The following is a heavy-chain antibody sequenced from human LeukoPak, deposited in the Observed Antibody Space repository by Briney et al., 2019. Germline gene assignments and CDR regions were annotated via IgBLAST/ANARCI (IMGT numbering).Heavy chain of an antibody. CDR3: ARDRQWMVFDY. D-gene: IGHD6-19*01. V-gene: IGHV3-33*08. CDR2: IWYDGTNK. Sequence: GGSLRLSCAASGFTFSSNYMSWVRQAPGKGLEWVAVIWYDGTNKYYADSVKGRFTISRDNSKNTLYLQMNSLGAEDTAVYYCARDRQWMVFDYWGQGTLVTVSS. CDR1: GFTFSSNY. J-gene: IGHJ4*02.